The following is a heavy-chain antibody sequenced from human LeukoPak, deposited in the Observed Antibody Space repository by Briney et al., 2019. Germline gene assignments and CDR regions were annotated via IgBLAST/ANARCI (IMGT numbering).Heavy chain of an antibody. V-gene: IGHV1-46*04. CDR1: GYMFTNNW. Sequence: ASVKVSCKASGYMFTNNWIHCVRQAPGQGLEWMGVINPADSRTFYAQKLQDRVTLTTDMSATSIYMELSSLRSEDTAVYYCARDHSNTRTWWFDPWGQGTLVIVSS. CDR3: ARDHSNTRTWWFDP. CDR2: INPADSRT. J-gene: IGHJ5*02. D-gene: IGHD2/OR15-2a*01.